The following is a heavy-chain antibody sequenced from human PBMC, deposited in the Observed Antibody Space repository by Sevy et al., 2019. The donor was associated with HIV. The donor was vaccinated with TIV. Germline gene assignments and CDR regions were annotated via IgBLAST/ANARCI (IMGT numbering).Heavy chain of an antibody. D-gene: IGHD6-19*01. V-gene: IGHV3-15*01. J-gene: IGHJ4*02. CDR2: IKSKTDGGTT. CDR1: GFTFSNAW. Sequence: GGSLRLSCAASGFTFSNAWMSWVRQAPGKGLEWVGRIKSKTDGGTTDYAAPVKGRFTISRDDSKNTLYLQMNSLKIEDTAVYYCTTRSLYGYSSGWAYFDYWGQGTLVTISS. CDR3: TTRSLYGYSSGWAYFDY.